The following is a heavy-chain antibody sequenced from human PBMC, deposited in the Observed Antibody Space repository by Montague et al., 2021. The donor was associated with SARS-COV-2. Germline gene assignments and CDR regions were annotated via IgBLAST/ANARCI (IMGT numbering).Heavy chain of an antibody. CDR1: GFTFSSYA. V-gene: IGHV3-30-3*01. CDR3: ARVPPGLLWFGEIDY. D-gene: IGHD3-10*01. Sequence: SLSLSLSASGFTFSSYAMHWVRQAPGKGLEWVAVISYDGSNKYYADSVKGRFTISRDNSKNTLYLQMNSLRAEDTAVYYCARVPPGLLWFGEIDYWGQGTLVTVSS. CDR2: ISYDGSNK. J-gene: IGHJ4*02.